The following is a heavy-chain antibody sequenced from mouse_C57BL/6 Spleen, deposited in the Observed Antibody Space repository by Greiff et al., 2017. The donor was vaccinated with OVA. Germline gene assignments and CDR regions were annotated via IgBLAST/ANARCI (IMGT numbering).Heavy chain of an antibody. CDR2: INPGSGGT. V-gene: IGHV1-54*01. Sequence: VKLKESGAELVRPGTSVKVSCKASGYAFTNYLIEWVKQRPGQGLEWIGVINPGSGGTNYNEKFKGKATLTADKSSSTAYMQLSSLTSEDSAVYFCARAYYYGSPYFDYWGQGTTLTVSS. CDR3: ARAYYYGSPYFDY. J-gene: IGHJ2*01. CDR1: GYAFTNYL. D-gene: IGHD1-1*01.